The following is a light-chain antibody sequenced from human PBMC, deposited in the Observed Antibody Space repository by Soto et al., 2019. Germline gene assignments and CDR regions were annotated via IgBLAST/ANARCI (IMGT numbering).Light chain of an antibody. Sequence: QSALTQSPWASGSAGLSVTTSCTGTSSDVGAYIFVSWYQQHPGKAPKLMVYDVNRRPPGVPDRFFGSKSGNTASLTVSGLQAEDEADYYCVSFAGGTYVFGTGTKVTVL. CDR1: SSDVGAYIF. V-gene: IGLV2-8*01. CDR3: VSFAGGTYV. J-gene: IGLJ1*01. CDR2: DVN.